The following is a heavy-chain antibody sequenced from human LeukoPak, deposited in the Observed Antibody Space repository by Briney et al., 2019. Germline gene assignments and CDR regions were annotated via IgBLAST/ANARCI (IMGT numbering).Heavy chain of an antibody. D-gene: IGHD3-10*01. CDR2: IYHSGST. CDR3: ARGGYYGSGNDFRFDP. Sequence: SETLSLTCTVSGYSISSGYYWGWIRQPPGKGLEWIGSIYHSGSTYYNPSLKSRVTISVDTSKSQFSLKLSSVTAADTAIYYCARGGYYGSGNDFRFDPWGQGTLVTVSS. CDR1: GYSISSGYY. J-gene: IGHJ5*02. V-gene: IGHV4-38-2*02.